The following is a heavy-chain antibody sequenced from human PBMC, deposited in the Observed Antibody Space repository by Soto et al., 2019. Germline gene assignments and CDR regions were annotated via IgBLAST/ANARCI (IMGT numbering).Heavy chain of an antibody. J-gene: IGHJ5*02. Sequence: ASVKVSCKASGYTFTNYRIRWVRQAAGQGLEGMGCSNAWYWCTNYAQKLQGRVTLTTDTSTSTASMELRSLRSDDTDVYYCARDRVSHSYYHILTDLLLDPWGEGTVVSV. CDR3: ARDRVSHSYYHILTDLLLDP. V-gene: IGHV1-18*01. CDR2: SNAWYWCT. CDR1: GYTFTNYR. D-gene: IGHD3-9*01.